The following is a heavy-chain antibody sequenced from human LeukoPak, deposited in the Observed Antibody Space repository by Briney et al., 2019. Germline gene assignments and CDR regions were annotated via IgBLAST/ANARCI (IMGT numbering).Heavy chain of an antibody. V-gene: IGHV1-18*01. CDR2: ISVYNGDT. Sequence: ASVKVSCKASGYTFSSYGIAWVRQAPGQGLEGMGRISVYNGDTNYAQQLKGRVIMTTDTSTTTAYMELRSLRSDDTAVYYCARESRSSTFGLFDYWGQGSLVIVSP. J-gene: IGHJ4*02. CDR3: ARESRSSTFGLFDY. CDR1: GYTFSSYG. D-gene: IGHD6-6*01.